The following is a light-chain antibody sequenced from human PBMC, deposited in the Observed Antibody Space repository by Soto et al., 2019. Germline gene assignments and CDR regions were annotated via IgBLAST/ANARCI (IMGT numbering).Light chain of an antibody. Sequence: SVLTQSPGTLSLYPGERATLYCRASQSVSSSYLAWYQQKPGQAPRLLIYGASNRATGIPDRFSGSGSGTDFTLTISRLEPEDFAVYYCQQYGSSGTFGQGTKVDIK. V-gene: IGKV3-20*01. CDR3: QQYGSSGT. J-gene: IGKJ1*01. CDR1: QSVSSSY. CDR2: GAS.